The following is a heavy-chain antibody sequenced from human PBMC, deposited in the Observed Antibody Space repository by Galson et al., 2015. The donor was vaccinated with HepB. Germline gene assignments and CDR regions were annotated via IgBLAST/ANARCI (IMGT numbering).Heavy chain of an antibody. V-gene: IGHV3-30*04. J-gene: IGHJ5*02. D-gene: IGHD1-14*01. CDR1: GFTFSSYA. Sequence: SLRLSCAASGFTFSSYAMHWVRQAPGKGLEWVAVISYDGSNKYYADSVKGRFTISRDNSKNTLYLQMNSLRAEDTAVYYCARFDTTNWLDPWGQGTLVTVSS. CDR3: ARFDTTNWLDP. CDR2: ISYDGSNK.